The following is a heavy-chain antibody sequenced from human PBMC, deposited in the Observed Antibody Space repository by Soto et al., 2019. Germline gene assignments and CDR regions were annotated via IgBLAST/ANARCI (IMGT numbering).Heavy chain of an antibody. CDR1: GGSISSGGYS. D-gene: IGHD3-16*02. CDR2: IYHSGST. V-gene: IGHV4-30-2*01. CDR3: ARGRAHYDYVWGSYRLEYFQH. Sequence: SETLSLTCAVSGGSISSGGYSWSWIRQPPGKGLEWIGYIYHSGSTYYNPSLKSRVTISVDRSKNQFSLKLSSVTAADTAVYYCARGRAHYDYVWGSYRLEYFQHWGQGTQVT. J-gene: IGHJ1*01.